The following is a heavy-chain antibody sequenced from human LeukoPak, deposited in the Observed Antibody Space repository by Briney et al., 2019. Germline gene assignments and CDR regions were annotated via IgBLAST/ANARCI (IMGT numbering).Heavy chain of an antibody. CDR1: GVTLSNYG. J-gene: IGHJ4*02. CDR2: LSGSGGGT. CDR3: AKRGVVIRVFLVGFHKEAYYFDS. V-gene: IGHV3-23*01. D-gene: IGHD3-10*01. Sequence: GGSLRLSCAVSGVTLSNYGTSWVRQAPGKGLEWVAGLSGSGGGTNYADSVQGRFTISGDNPKNTLYLQMNSLRAEDTAVYFCAKRGVVIRVFLVGFHKEAYYFDSWGQGALVTVSS.